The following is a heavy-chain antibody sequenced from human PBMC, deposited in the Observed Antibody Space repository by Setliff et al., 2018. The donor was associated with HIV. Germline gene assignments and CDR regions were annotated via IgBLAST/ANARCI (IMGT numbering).Heavy chain of an antibody. CDR2: ISPYNGNT. CDR3: ARLAHYYDSSGYYSITRLDYYYYGMDV. V-gene: IGHV1-18*01. CDR1: GYTFSTYD. D-gene: IGHD3-22*01. J-gene: IGHJ6*02. Sequence: GASVKVSCKASGYTFSTYDFNWLRQAPGQGLEWMGWISPYNGNTYYAQKLQGRVTMTTDTSASTAYMELSSLRSEDTAVYYCARLAHYYDSSGYYSITRLDYYYYGMDVWGQGTTVTVSS.